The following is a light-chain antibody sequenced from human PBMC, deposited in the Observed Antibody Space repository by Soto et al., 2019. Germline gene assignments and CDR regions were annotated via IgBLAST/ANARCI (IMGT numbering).Light chain of an antibody. V-gene: IGKV1-5*03. CDR3: QQYNTYQWT. CDR1: QTINNW. J-gene: IGKJ1*01. Sequence: DVQMAQSPSTLSASVGDRVTITCRASQTINNWLAWYQQRPGKAPTFLIYKTSTLETGVPSRFSGSGSGTDFSLTISGLQPEDFAIYYCQQYNTYQWTFGQGTRVES. CDR2: KTS.